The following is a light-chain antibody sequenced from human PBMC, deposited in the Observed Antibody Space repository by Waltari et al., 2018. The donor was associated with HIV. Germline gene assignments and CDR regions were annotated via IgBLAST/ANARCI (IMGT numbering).Light chain of an antibody. V-gene: IGLV2-23*02. CDR1: SSDVGSYNF. CDR2: EVS. Sequence: QSVLTQPASVSGSPGQSITTSCTGTSSDVGSYNFVSWYQQKPGKAPNLMSYEVSKRPSGVSNRFSGSKSVNTASLTISGLQAEDEADYYCCSYAGSSTWVFGGGTKLTVL. CDR3: CSYAGSSTWV. J-gene: IGLJ3*02.